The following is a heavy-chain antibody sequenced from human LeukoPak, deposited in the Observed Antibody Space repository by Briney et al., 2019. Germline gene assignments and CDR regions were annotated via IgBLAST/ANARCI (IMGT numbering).Heavy chain of an antibody. CDR2: IYTSGST. V-gene: IGHV4-61*02. J-gene: IGHJ6*03. Sequence: SETLSLTCTVSGGSISSGSYYWSWIRQPAGKGLEWIGRIYTSGSTNYNPSLKSRVTISVDTSKNQFSLKLSSVTAADTAVYYCARDRGLYGRTSYYYYMDVRGKGTTVTISS. D-gene: IGHD3-10*01. CDR3: ARDRGLYGRTSYYYYMDV. CDR1: GGSISSGSYY.